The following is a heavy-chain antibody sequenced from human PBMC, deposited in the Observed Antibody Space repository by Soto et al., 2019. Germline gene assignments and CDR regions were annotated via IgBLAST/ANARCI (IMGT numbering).Heavy chain of an antibody. CDR2: IYHSGST. CDR3: ARQGAGAQIDY. D-gene: IGHD1-26*01. Sequence: QVQLQESGPGLVKPSGTLSLACAVSGGSISSHNWWSWVRQPPGKGLEWIGEIYHSGSTNYNPSLKGPVIISLGKFENQFSLGLSSVTAADTAVYYCARQGAGAQIDYWGQGTLVTVSS. J-gene: IGHJ4*02. CDR1: GGSISSHNW. V-gene: IGHV4-4*02.